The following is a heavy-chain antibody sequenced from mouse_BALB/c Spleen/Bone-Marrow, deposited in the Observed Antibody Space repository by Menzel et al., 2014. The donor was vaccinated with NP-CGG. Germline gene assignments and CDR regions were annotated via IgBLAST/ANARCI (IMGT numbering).Heavy chain of an antibody. CDR1: GYAFTDYL. CDR2: INPGSGST. J-gene: IGHJ2*01. Sequence: QVQLQQSGAELVRPGTSVKVSCKASGYAFTDYLMEWLKQRPGQGLEWIGVINPGSGSTNYNEKFKDKATLTADKSSSTAHMQLSSLTSDDSAVYFCARYDGYFDYWGQGTILTVSS. D-gene: IGHD2-3*01. CDR3: ARYDGYFDY. V-gene: IGHV1-54*01.